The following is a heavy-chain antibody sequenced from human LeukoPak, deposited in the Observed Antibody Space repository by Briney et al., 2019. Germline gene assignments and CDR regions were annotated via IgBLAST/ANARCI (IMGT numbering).Heavy chain of an antibody. CDR1: GFTFSSYS. D-gene: IGHD3-9*01. V-gene: IGHV3-48*01. J-gene: IGHJ4*02. CDR2: ISSSSSTI. CDR3: AREGMRTYYDILTGYRYFDY. Sequence: QSGGSLRLSCAASGFTFSSYSMNWVRQAPGKGLEWVSYISSSSSTIYYADSVKGRFTISRYNAKNSLYLQMNSLRAEDTAVYYCAREGMRTYYDILTGYRYFDYWGQGTLVTVSS.